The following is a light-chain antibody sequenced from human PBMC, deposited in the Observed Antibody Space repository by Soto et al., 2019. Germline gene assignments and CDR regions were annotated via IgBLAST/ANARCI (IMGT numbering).Light chain of an antibody. CDR2: DAS. CDR3: QQRSNWPWT. CDR1: QRLSSY. J-gene: IGKJ1*01. V-gene: IGKV3-11*01. Sequence: PGERATLSCRASQRLSSYFAWYQQKPGQAPRLLIYDASFRATGVPTRFSGSGSGTDFTLTIRSLEPEDSAVYFCQQRSNWPWTFGQGTKVEIK.